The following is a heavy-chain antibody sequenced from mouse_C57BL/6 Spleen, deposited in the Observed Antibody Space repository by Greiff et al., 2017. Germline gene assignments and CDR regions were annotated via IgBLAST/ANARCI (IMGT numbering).Heavy chain of an antibody. CDR2: ISSGSSTI. V-gene: IGHV5-17*01. Sequence: EVQLVESGGGLVKPGGSLKLSCAASGFTFSDYGMHWVRQAPEKGLEWVAYISSGSSTIYYADTVKGRFTISRDNAKNTLFLQMTSLRSEDTAMYYCARGSPITTVVAHWYFDVWGTGTTVTVSS. CDR3: ARGSPITTVVAHWYFDV. J-gene: IGHJ1*03. CDR1: GFTFSDYG. D-gene: IGHD1-1*01.